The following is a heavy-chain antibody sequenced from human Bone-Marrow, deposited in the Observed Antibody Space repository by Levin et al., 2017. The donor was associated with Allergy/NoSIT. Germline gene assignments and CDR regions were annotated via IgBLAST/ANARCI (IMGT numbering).Heavy chain of an antibody. J-gene: IGHJ3*01. CDR1: GFSLRDFA. D-gene: IGHD4-17*01. CDR3: AKDPNGDFVGAFDF. V-gene: IGHV3-23*01. CDR2: ISIRHIP. Sequence: PGGSLRLSCTASGFSLRDFAMSWVRQAPGEGPEWVSGISIRHIPYYSDAVKGRFTISRDNSMNTVYLQMNSLRAEDTAVYYCAKDPNGDFVGAFDFWGQGTMVTVSS.